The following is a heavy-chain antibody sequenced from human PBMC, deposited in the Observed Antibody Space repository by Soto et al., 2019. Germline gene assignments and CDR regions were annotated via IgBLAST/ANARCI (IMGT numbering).Heavy chain of an antibody. CDR2: ISYDGSNK. CDR3: AKGPYSSSTSGRYYDYYYGMDV. V-gene: IGHV3-30*18. Sequence: GGSLRLSCAASGFTFSSYGMHWVRQAPGKGLEWVAVISYDGSNKYYADSVKGRFTISRDNSKNTLYLQMNSLRAEDTAVYYCAKGPYSSSTSGRYYDYYYGMDVWGQGTTVTVSS. J-gene: IGHJ6*02. D-gene: IGHD6-6*01. CDR1: GFTFSSYG.